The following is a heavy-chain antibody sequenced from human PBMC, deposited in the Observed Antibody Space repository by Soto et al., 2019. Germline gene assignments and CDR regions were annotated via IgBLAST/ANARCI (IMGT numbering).Heavy chain of an antibody. CDR1: GGTFSSHV. D-gene: IGHD3-10*01. CDR3: PGYLVFRGGNITPVDY. J-gene: IGHJ4*02. CDR2: IMPIIGTA. Sequence: QVQLVQSGAEVKKPGSSVKVSCKASGGTFSSHVFNWVRQAPGQGLEWMGGIMPIIGTANYAQKFQGRGTMTAVDSTSTSYIALRSLRLETTAAYSCPGYLVFRGGNITPVDYWGEGPLVTVSS. V-gene: IGHV1-69*01.